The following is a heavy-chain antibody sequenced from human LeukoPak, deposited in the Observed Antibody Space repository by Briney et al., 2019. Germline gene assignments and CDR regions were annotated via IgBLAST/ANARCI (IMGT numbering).Heavy chain of an antibody. J-gene: IGHJ4*02. Sequence: PGGSLRLSCAASGFTFSRYGMHWVRQAPGKGLEWVAVIWYDGSNKYYADSVKGRFTISRDNSKNTLYLQMNSLRAEDTAVYYCARESIAAAGTDWGQGTLVTVSS. CDR3: ARESIAAAGTD. V-gene: IGHV3-30*19. CDR2: IWYDGSNK. D-gene: IGHD6-13*01. CDR1: GFTFSRYG.